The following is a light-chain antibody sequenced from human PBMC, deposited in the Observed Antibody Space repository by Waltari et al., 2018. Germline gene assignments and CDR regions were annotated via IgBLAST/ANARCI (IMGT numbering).Light chain of an antibody. J-gene: IGKJ4*01. CDR3: QQYDISPLT. CDR1: QTVMTTY. Sequence: EIVLTQSPGTQSLSPGERATLSSRASQTVMTTYLAWYQQKPGQAPTPLIYGASSRATGIPDRFSGSGSVTDFSLTISSLEPEDFAVYYCQQYDISPLTFGGGTKVEIK. V-gene: IGKV3-20*01. CDR2: GAS.